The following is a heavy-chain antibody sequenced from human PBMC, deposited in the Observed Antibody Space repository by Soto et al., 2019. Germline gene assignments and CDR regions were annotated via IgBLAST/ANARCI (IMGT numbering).Heavy chain of an antibody. CDR3: ARVGSSGWRLYFAY. V-gene: IGHV1-2*04. CDR2: INPNSGGT. Sequence: ASVEVSCEASGYTFTGYYMHWVRQAPGQGLEWMGWINPNSGGTNYAQKFQGWVTMTGDTSISTAYMELSRLTSDATAVYYCARVGSSGWRLYFAYWGQGTLVTVSS. D-gene: IGHD6-19*01. J-gene: IGHJ4*02. CDR1: GYTFTGYY.